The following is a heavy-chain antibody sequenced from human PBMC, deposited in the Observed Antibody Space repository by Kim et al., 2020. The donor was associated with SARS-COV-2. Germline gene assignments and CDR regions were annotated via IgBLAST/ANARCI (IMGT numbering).Heavy chain of an antibody. D-gene: IGHD1-26*01. CDR1: GFTFSSYA. Sequence: GGSLRLSCAASGFTFSSYAMHWVRQAPGKGLEWVAVISYDGSNKYYADSVKGRFTISRDNSKNTLYLQMNSLRAEDTAVYYCARVNSGSYRGGFDYCGQG. J-gene: IGHJ4*02. CDR3: ARVNSGSYRGGFDY. CDR2: ISYDGSNK. V-gene: IGHV3-30-3*01.